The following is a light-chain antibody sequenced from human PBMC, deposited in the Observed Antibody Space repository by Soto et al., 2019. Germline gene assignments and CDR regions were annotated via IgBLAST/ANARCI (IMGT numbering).Light chain of an antibody. CDR2: AAS. CDR3: QQSYSTPRT. J-gene: IGKJ1*01. V-gene: IGKV1-39*01. Sequence: DIQMTQSPSSLSASVGDRVTITCRASQSISSYLNWYQQKPGKAPKLLIYAASSLQSGVPSRFSGSGSGTDFTLTISSLQPEDFATYYCQQSYSTPRTFXQGTKPDIK. CDR1: QSISSY.